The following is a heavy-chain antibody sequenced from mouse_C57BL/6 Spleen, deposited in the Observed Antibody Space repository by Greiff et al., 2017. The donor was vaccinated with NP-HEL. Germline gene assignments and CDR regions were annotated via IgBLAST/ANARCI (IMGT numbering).Heavy chain of an antibody. D-gene: IGHD2-1*01. CDR2: IYPRSGNT. CDR3: ARGTLYYGNYVGTWFAY. J-gene: IGHJ3*01. CDR1: GYTFTSYG. V-gene: IGHV1-81*01. Sequence: VQLQQSGAELARPGASVKLSCKASGYTFTSYGISWVKQRTGQGLEWIGEIYPRSGNTYYNEKFKGKATLTADKSSSTAYMELRSLTSEASAVYFCARGTLYYGNYVGTWFAYWGQGTLVTVSA.